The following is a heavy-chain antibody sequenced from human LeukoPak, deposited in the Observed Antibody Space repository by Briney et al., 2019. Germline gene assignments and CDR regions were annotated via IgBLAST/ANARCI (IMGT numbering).Heavy chain of an antibody. CDR1: GFTFSSYT. V-gene: IGHV3-21*01. CDR2: ITGSSTYI. Sequence: GGSLRLSCAVSGFTFSSYTMNWVRQAPGKGLEWVSSITGSSTYIFYADSVKGRFTISRDNAKNSLYLQMNNLGAEDTAVYYCARDLTVTSTCWFDLWGQGTLVTVSS. J-gene: IGHJ5*02. D-gene: IGHD4-11*01. CDR3: ARDLTVTSTCWFDL.